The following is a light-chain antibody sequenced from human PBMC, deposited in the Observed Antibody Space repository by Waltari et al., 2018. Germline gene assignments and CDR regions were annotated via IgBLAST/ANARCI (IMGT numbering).Light chain of an antibody. Sequence: SSELTQDPAVSVALGQTVRITCQGDSPRSYYASWYQQKPGQAPVLVIYGKNNRPSGIPDRFSGSSSGNTASLTITGAQAEDEADYYCNSRDSSGNHVVFGGGTKLTVL. CDR3: NSRDSSGNHVV. CDR1: SPRSYY. J-gene: IGLJ2*01. CDR2: GKN. V-gene: IGLV3-19*01.